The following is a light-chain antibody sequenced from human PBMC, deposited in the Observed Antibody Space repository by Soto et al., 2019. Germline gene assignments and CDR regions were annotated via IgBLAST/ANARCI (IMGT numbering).Light chain of an antibody. Sequence: DIQRTQSPSTMSASVGDRVTITCRASQSISSWLAWYQQKPGKAPKLRIYQASSFESGVPSRFSGSGSGTDFALTISSLQPDDFATYYCQQYNSYSGTFGQGTKVEIK. CDR2: QAS. CDR1: QSISSW. V-gene: IGKV1-5*03. CDR3: QQYNSYSGT. J-gene: IGKJ1*01.